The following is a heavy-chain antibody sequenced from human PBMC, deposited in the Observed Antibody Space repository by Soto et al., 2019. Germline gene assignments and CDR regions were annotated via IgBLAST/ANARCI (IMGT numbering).Heavy chain of an antibody. V-gene: IGHV4-4*07. CDR1: GGSINSFF. CDR2: FSSSGII. D-gene: IGHD2-8*01. Sequence: SETLSLTCTVSGGSINSFFWSWIRQPAGKGLEWIGRFSSSGIINYKPSLKSRVTMSVDTSKSQFSLRLGSVTAADTAVYYCARSPYCTDGVCRQMGRYGLDVWGQGTTVTVSS. J-gene: IGHJ6*02. CDR3: ARSPYCTDGVCRQMGRYGLDV.